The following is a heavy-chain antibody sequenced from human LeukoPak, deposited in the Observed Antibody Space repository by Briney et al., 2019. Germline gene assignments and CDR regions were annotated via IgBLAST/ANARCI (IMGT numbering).Heavy chain of an antibody. Sequence: SVKVSCKASGGTFSSYAISWVRQAPGQGLEWMGGIIPIFGTANYAQRFQGRVTITADESTSTAYMELSSLRSEDTAVYYCARKTTIFGVVITDYWGQGTLVTVSS. CDR1: GGTFSSYA. J-gene: IGHJ4*02. CDR2: IIPIFGTA. CDR3: ARKTTIFGVVITDY. V-gene: IGHV1-69*01. D-gene: IGHD3-3*01.